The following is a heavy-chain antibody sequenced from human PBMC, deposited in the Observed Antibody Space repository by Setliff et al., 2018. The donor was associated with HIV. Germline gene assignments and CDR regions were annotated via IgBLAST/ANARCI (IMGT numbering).Heavy chain of an antibody. CDR1: GYSISSGYY. J-gene: IGHJ6*02. CDR3: ARGDGYRSNDAYYDTGMDV. Sequence: KTSETLSLTCPVSGYSISSGYYWGWIRQPPGKGLEWIGYIYNSGYSNSKPSLKSRVTMSLDTSKNQFSLELTSVTAADTAVYFCARGDGYRSNDAYYDTGMDVWGQGITVTVSS. V-gene: IGHV4-38-2*02. D-gene: IGHD5-12*01. CDR2: IYNSGYS.